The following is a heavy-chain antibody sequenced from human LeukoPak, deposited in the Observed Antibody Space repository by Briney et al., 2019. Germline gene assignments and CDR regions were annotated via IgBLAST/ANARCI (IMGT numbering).Heavy chain of an antibody. D-gene: IGHD6-6*01. CDR1: GYSFTSYW. CDR3: ARQPFHRGSSSGDTYYYYGMDV. CDR2: IYPGDSDT. Sequence: GESLKISCKGSGYSFTSYWIGWVRQMPGKGLEWMGIIYPGDSDTRYSPSFQGQVTISADKSISTAYLQWSSLKASDTAMYYCARQPFHRGSSSGDTYYYYGMDVWGQGTTVTVSS. J-gene: IGHJ6*02. V-gene: IGHV5-51*01.